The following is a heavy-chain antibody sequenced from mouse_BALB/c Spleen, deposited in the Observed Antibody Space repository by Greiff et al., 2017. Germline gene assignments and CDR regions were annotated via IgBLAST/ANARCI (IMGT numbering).Heavy chain of an antibody. Sequence: EVQLQQSGPELVKPGASVKVSCKASGYAFTSYNMYWVKQSHGKSLEWIGNIDPYYGGTSYNQKFKGKATLTADKSSSTAYMELRSLTSEDSAVYYCTRDDYMDYWGQGTSVTVSS. V-gene: IGHV1S135*01. J-gene: IGHJ4*01. D-gene: IGHD2-4*01. CDR3: TRDDYMDY. CDR1: GYAFTSYN. CDR2: IDPYYGGT.